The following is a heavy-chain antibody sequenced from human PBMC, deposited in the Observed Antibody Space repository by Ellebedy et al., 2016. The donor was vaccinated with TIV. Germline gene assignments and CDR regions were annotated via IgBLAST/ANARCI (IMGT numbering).Heavy chain of an antibody. V-gene: IGHV4-39*01. D-gene: IGHD2-21*02. CDR1: GGSVSSTRYY. CDR2: VYYSGSP. CDR3: ARTDPWQPIDD. J-gene: IGHJ4*02. Sequence: MPSETLSLTCSVSGGSVSSTRYYWAWIRQPPGKGLEYIGRVYYSGSPYYNPSVKCLVTLSADTSKNQFSLNLRTVTAADTAVYYCARTDPWQPIDDWGQGILVSVSS.